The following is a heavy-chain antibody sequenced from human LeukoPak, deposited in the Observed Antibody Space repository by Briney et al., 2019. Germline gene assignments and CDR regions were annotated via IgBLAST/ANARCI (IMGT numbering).Heavy chain of an antibody. CDR1: GYTFTGYY. CDR3: ARAVKYSSSWYSPGSDAFDI. Sequence: ASVKVSCKASGYTFTGYYMHWVRQAPGQGLEWMGWINPNSGGTNYAQKFQGRVTMTRDTSISTAYMELSRLRSDDTAVYYCARAVKYSSSWYSPGSDAFDIWGQGTMVTVSS. V-gene: IGHV1-2*02. D-gene: IGHD6-13*01. J-gene: IGHJ3*02. CDR2: INPNSGGT.